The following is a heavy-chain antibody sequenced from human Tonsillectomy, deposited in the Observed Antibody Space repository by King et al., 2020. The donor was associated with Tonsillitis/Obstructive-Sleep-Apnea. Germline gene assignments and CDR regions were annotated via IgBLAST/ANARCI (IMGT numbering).Heavy chain of an antibody. CDR1: GFSLSTSGVG. V-gene: IGHV2-5*02. CDR2: IYWDDDK. Sequence: TLKESGPTLVKPTQTLTLTCTFSGFSLSTSGVGVGWIRQPPGKALEWLALIYWDDDKRYSPSLKSRLTITKDTSKNQVVLTMTNMDPVDTATYYCAHCDIVVVPAAKRVDYYYGMDVWGQGTTVTVSS. D-gene: IGHD2-2*01. J-gene: IGHJ6*02. CDR3: AHCDIVVVPAAKRVDYYYGMDV.